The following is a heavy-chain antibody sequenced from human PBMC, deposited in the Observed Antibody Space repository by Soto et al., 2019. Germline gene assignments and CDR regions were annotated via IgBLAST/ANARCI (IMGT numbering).Heavy chain of an antibody. Sequence: QVQLVQSGDEVRKPGSSVKVSCKASGYIFVNYGIAWVRQAHGQGLECMGWISPHSGNTHYASKVQGRLTMTTDTSTSTAYMDLGSLTSDDTAVYYCAMVDNYVTPTPQDVWGQGTTVTVSS. V-gene: IGHV1-18*01. J-gene: IGHJ6*02. D-gene: IGHD3-16*01. CDR1: GYIFVNYG. CDR2: ISPHSGNT. CDR3: AMVDNYVTPTPQDV.